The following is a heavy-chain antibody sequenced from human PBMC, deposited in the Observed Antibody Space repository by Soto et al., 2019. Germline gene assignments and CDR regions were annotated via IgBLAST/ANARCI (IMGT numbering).Heavy chain of an antibody. D-gene: IGHD1-1*01. CDR2: MNPNSGNT. CDR1: GYTFTSYD. Sequence: QVQLVQSGAEVKKPGASVKVSCKASGYTFTSYDINWVRQATGQGLEWMGWMNPNSGNTGYAQKLQGRVTMTRNTSISTAYRELSSLRSEDTAVYYCARERTGTTSMDVWGQGTTVTVSS. J-gene: IGHJ6*02. V-gene: IGHV1-8*01. CDR3: ARERTGTTSMDV.